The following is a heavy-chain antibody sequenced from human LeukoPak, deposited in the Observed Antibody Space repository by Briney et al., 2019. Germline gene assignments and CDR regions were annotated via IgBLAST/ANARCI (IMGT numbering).Heavy chain of an antibody. CDR2: INPDGGST. J-gene: IGHJ5*01. CDR1: GYTFTNYY. Sequence: GASVKVSCKASGYTFTNYYIQWLRQATGQGLEWMGKINPDGGSTTYAQNFQGRLTMARDSSTSTAYMELSSLRSEDTAVYYCAKCRVSGSGSADSWGQGTLVTVSS. V-gene: IGHV1-46*01. CDR3: AKCRVSGSGSADS. D-gene: IGHD3-10*01.